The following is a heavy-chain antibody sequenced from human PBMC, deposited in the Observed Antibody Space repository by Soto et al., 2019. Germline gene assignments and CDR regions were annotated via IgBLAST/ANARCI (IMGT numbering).Heavy chain of an antibody. CDR3: ARVGYGHYGRGYYFDF. Sequence: SETLSLTCSVSGASIRDGDYYWSWLRQPPGKGPEWIGIIDYTGGTHYNPTLTGAVSMSVDTSANQFSLKVNFVTAADSAVYYCARVGYGHYGRGYYFDFWGPGIQVTVYS. D-gene: IGHD4-17*01. CDR2: IDYTGGT. V-gene: IGHV4-30-4*01. CDR1: GASIRDGDYY. J-gene: IGHJ4*02.